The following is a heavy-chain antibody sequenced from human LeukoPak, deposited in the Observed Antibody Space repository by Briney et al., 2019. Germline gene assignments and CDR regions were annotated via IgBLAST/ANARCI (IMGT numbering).Heavy chain of an antibody. D-gene: IGHD5-18*01. J-gene: IGHJ3*02. V-gene: IGHV1-69*13. CDR2: IIPIFGTA. CDR1: GGTFSSYA. CDR3: AREHFGYSYLVDAFDI. Sequence: GASVKVSCKASGGTFSSYAISWVRQAPGQGLEWMGGIIPIFGTANYAQKFQGRVTITADESTSTAYMELSSLRSEDTAVYYCAREHFGYSYLVDAFDIWGQGTMVTVSS.